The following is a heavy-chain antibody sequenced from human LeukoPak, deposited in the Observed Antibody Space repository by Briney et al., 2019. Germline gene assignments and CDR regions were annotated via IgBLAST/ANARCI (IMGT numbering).Heavy chain of an antibody. CDR3: ARVNHIVVVGGNAFDI. V-gene: IGHV4-61*02. J-gene: IGHJ3*02. CDR1: GGSISSGSYY. CDR2: IYTSGST. Sequence: PSQTLSLTCTVSGGSISSGSYYWSWIRQPAGKGLEWIGRIYTSGSTNYNPSLKSRVTISVDTSKNQFSLKLSSVTAADTAVYYCARVNHIVVVGGNAFDIWGQGTMVTVSS. D-gene: IGHD2-2*01.